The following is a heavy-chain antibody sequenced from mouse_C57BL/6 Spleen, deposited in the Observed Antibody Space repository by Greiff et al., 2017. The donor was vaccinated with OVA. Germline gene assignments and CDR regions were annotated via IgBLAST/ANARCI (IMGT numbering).Heavy chain of an antibody. CDR1: GYTFTDYN. J-gene: IGHJ4*01. V-gene: IGHV1-18*01. CDR2: INPNNGGT. CDR3: ARGRDYSSYYYAMDY. Sequence: VQLKESGPELVKPGASVKIPCKASGYTFTDYNMDWVKQSHGKSLEWIGDINPNNGGTIYNQKFKGKATLTVDKSSSTAYMELRSLTSEDTAVYYCARGRDYSSYYYAMDYWGQGTSVTVSS. D-gene: IGHD1-1*01.